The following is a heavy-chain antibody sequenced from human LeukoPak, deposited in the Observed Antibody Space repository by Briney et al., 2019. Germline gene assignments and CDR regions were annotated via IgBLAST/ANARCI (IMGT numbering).Heavy chain of an antibody. CDR1: GFTFSDYY. CDR3: VWAREDPYYYGSGSTPFSY. CDR2: ISSSGSTI. J-gene: IGHJ4*02. Sequence: GGSLRLSCAASGFTFSDYYMSWIRQAPGKGLEWVSYISSSGSTIYYADSVKGRFTISRDNAKNSLYLQMNSLRAEDTAVYYCVWAREDPYYYGSGSTPFSYWGRGTLVTVSS. D-gene: IGHD3-10*01. V-gene: IGHV3-11*01.